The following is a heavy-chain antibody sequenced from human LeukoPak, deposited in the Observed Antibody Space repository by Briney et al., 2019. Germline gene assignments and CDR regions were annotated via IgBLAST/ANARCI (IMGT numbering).Heavy chain of an antibody. CDR3: ARGRDFWSAVTRAWFDP. J-gene: IGHJ5*02. CDR1: GFTFSSYG. D-gene: IGHD3-3*01. Sequence: PGRSLRLSCAASGFTFSSYGMHWVRQAPGKGLEWVAVISYDGSNKYYADSVKGRFTISRDNSKNTLYLQMNSLRAEDTAVYYCARGRDFWSAVTRAWFDPWGQGTLVTVSS. CDR2: ISYDGSNK. V-gene: IGHV3-30*03.